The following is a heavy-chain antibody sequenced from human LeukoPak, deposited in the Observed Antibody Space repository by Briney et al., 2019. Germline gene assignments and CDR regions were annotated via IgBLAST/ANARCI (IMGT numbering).Heavy chain of an antibody. CDR3: ARLHPGIAVAGPVDY. J-gene: IGHJ4*02. CDR2: IYYSGST. D-gene: IGHD6-19*01. V-gene: IGHV4-59*08. Sequence: SETQPLTCTVSGGSISSYYWSWIRQPPGKGLEWIGYIYYSGSTNYNPSLKSRVTISVDTSKNQFSLKLSSVTAADTAVYYCARLHPGIAVAGPVDYWGQGNLVTVSS. CDR1: GGSISSYY.